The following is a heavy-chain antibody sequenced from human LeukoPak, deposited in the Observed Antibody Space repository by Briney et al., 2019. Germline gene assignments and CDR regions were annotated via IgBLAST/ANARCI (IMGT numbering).Heavy chain of an antibody. CDR1: GFTVSSNS. V-gene: IGHV3-53*01. Sequence: GGSLRLSCTVSGFTVSSNSMSWVRQAPGKGLEWVSFIYSGGNTHYSDSVKGRFTISRDNAKNSLYLQKNSLRAEDTAVYYCASLYAYDILTGYLGDAFDIWGQGTMVTVSS. D-gene: IGHD3-9*01. J-gene: IGHJ3*02. CDR2: IYSGGNT. CDR3: ASLYAYDILTGYLGDAFDI.